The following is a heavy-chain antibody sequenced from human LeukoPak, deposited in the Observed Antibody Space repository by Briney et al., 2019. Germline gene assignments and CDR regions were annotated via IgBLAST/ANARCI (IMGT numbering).Heavy chain of an antibody. CDR1: GFTFSRYW. V-gene: IGHV3-7*01. CDR3: ARDQAFSYYYYFMDA. D-gene: IGHD3-3*01. Sequence: PGGSLRLSCAASGFTFSRYWMSWVRQAPGKGLEWVANINQDGSEKYYVDSVKGRFTISRDSAKKSLYLQMNSLRAEDTAVYYCARDQAFSYYYYFMDAWGKGTTVTVSS. CDR2: INQDGSEK. J-gene: IGHJ6*03.